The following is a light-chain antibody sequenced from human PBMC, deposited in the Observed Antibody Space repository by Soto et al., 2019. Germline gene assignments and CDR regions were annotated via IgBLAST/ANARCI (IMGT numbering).Light chain of an antibody. J-gene: IGKJ1*01. CDR1: QNVAGD. V-gene: IGKV3-15*01. CDR3: QEYNGKSS. CDR2: RTS. Sequence: RVTTQSPATLSVSPGERATLSCRASQNVAGDLAWYQQKPGQAPRLLIYRTSTRATGIPARFSGSGSGTEFTLIISSLQSEDFAVYDCQEYNGKSSFGQGTKVEIK.